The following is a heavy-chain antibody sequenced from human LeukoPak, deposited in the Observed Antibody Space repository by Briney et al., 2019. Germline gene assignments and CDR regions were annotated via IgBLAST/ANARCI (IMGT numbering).Heavy chain of an antibody. V-gene: IGHV1-2*02. D-gene: IGHD5-24*01. CDR3: ARADSQLQFFASPTGIDY. Sequence: GESLKISCKGSGYSFTGYYMHWVRQAPGQGVEWMGWINPNSGGTNYAQKFQGRVTMTRDTSISTAYMELSRLRSDATAVYYCARADSQLQFFASPTGIDYWGQGTLVTVSS. CDR1: GYSFTGYY. CDR2: INPNSGGT. J-gene: IGHJ4*02.